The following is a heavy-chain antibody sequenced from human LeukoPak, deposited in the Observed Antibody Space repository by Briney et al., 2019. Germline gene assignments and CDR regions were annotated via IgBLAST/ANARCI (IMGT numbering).Heavy chain of an antibody. Sequence: PGRSLRLSCTASGFTLGDYAMSWVRQAPGKGLEWVGFIRSRRYGGAKEYAASVKGRFTISRDDSKSVAYLHMNSLKTEDTAVYYCTRDILSGWYYFDLWGQGTQVTVSS. D-gene: IGHD6-19*01. CDR2: IRSRRYGGAK. V-gene: IGHV3-49*04. CDR1: GFTLGDYA. CDR3: TRDILSGWYYFDL. J-gene: IGHJ4*02.